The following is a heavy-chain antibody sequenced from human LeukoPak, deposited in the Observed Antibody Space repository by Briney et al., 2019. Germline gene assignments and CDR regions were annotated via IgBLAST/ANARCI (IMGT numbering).Heavy chain of an antibody. CDR2: ISPSGGIT. CDR1: GFTFSTYV. CDR3: GKSRVNAVRVF. Sequence: GGSLRLSCAASGFTFSTYVMRWARQAPGKGLEWVSTISPSGGITFYADPLRGRFTISRDNSKNTLYLQMNSLRAEDTAVYFWGKSRVNAVRVFWGQGPLVTVSS. D-gene: IGHD2-2*01. J-gene: IGHJ4*02. V-gene: IGHV3-23*01.